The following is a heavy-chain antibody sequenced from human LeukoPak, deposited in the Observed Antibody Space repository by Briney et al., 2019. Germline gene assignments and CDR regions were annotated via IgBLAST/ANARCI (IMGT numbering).Heavy chain of an antibody. CDR2: ISYDGSNK. J-gene: IGHJ4*02. D-gene: IGHD3-22*01. CDR3: AKDQFSYYYDSSGYQPFDY. V-gene: IGHV3-30*18. Sequence: GRSLRLSCAASGFTFSSYGMHWVRQAPGKGLEWVAVISYDGSNKYYADSVKGRFTISRDNSKNTLYLQMNSLRAEDTAVYYCAKDQFSYYYDSSGYQPFDYWGQGTLVTVSS. CDR1: GFTFSSYG.